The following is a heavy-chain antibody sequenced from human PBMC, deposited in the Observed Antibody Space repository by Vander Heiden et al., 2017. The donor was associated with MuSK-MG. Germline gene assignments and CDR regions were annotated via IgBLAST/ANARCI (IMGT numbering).Heavy chain of an antibody. CDR1: GGSISSSSYY. D-gene: IGHD2-15*01. CDR3: ARHAGKRAATLVYYYYYYGMDV. CDR2: IYYSGST. V-gene: IGHV4-39*01. Sequence: QLQLQESGPGLVKPSETLSLTCTVSGGSISSSSYYWGWIRQPPGKGLEWIGSIYYSGSTYYNPSLKSRVTISVDTSKNQFSLKLSSVTAADTAVYYCARHAGKRAATLVYYYYYYGMDVWGQGTTGTVAS. J-gene: IGHJ6*02.